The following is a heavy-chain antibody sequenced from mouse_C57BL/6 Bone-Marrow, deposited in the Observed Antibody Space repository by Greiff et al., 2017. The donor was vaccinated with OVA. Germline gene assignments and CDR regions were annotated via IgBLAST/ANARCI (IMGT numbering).Heavy chain of an antibody. D-gene: IGHD2-5*01. CDR2: IHPNSGST. CDR3: ARERNSNYDGWFAY. V-gene: IGHV1-64*01. CDR1: GYTFTSYW. J-gene: IGHJ3*01. Sequence: VQLKQPGAELVKPGASVKLSCKASGYTFTSYWMHWVKQRPGQGLEWIGMIHPNSGSTNYNEKFKSKATLTVDKSSSTAYMQLSSLTSEDSAVYYCARERNSNYDGWFAYWGQGTLVTVSA.